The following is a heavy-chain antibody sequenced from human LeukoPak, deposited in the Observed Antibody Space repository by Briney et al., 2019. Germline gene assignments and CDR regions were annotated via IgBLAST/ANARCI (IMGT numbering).Heavy chain of an antibody. CDR3: AKRVGISWFDP. D-gene: IGHD1-26*01. Sequence: PGRSLRLSCAASGFTFSSYGMHWVRQAPGKGLEWVAVISYDGSNKYYADSVKGRFTISRDNSKNTLYLQMNSLRAEDTAVYYCAKRVGISWFDPWGQGTLVTVSS. V-gene: IGHV3-30*18. CDR2: ISYDGSNK. J-gene: IGHJ5*02. CDR1: GFTFSSYG.